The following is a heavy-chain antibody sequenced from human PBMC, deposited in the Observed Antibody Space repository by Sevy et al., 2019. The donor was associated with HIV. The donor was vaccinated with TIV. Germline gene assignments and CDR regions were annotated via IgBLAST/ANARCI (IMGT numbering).Heavy chain of an antibody. J-gene: IGHJ6*02. V-gene: IGHV4-61*02. CDR1: GGSMNSGSYY. D-gene: IGHD3-3*01. CDR2: IYNSGST. CDR3: ARGYYDSWTGPIDYNCGLGV. Sequence: SETLSLTCTVSGGSMNSGSYYWTWIRQPAGKGLEWLGRIYNSGSTNYNPSLKSRLTMSVDTSKNQFSVKLSSVTATDTAVYYCARGYYDSWTGPIDYNCGLGVWGQGTTVTVSS.